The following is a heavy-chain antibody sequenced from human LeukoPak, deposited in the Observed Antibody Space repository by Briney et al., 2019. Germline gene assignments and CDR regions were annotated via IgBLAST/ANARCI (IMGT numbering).Heavy chain of an antibody. Sequence: GGSLRLSCAASGFTFSSYGMHWVRRAPGKGLEWVAVIWYDGSNKYYADSVKGRFTISRDNSKNTLYLQMNSLRAEDTAVYYCARSSRSSGSPYYYYGMDVWGQGTTVTVSS. D-gene: IGHD6-19*01. CDR1: GFTFSSYG. CDR2: IWYDGSNK. CDR3: ARSSRSSGSPYYYYGMDV. V-gene: IGHV3-33*01. J-gene: IGHJ6*02.